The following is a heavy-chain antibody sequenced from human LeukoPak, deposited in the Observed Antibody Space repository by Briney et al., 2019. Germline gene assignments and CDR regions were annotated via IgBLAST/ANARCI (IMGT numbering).Heavy chain of an antibody. D-gene: IGHD3-10*01. J-gene: IGHJ4*02. Sequence: PSETLSLTCAVHGGSLTGYYWSWIRQPPGGGLEWIGEIKPGGITNYNPSVKSRVTISKDTSKNQLFLNLNSATAADTAVYYCVRGFSGVVGDYWGQGTLVTVSS. V-gene: IGHV4-34*01. CDR2: IKPGGIT. CDR1: GGSLTGYY. CDR3: VRGFSGVVGDY.